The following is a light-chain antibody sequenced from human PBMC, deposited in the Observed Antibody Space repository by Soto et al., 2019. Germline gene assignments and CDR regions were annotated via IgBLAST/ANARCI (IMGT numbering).Light chain of an antibody. CDR1: QSVSSSY. CDR3: QQYGSSQS. J-gene: IGKJ1*01. Sequence: EIVLTQSPGTLSLSPGERATLSCRASQSVSSSYLAWYQQKPGQAPRLLIYGASSRPTGIPDRFSGSGSGTDFTLTSSRLEPEDFAEYYCQQYGSSQSFGQGTKVEIK. CDR2: GAS. V-gene: IGKV3-20*01.